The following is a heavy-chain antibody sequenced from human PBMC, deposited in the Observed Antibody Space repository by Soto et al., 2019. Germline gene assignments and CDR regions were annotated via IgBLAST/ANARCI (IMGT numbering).Heavy chain of an antibody. D-gene: IGHD3-22*01. V-gene: IGHV1-18*01. CDR3: ARDDSSGSREWYFDY. J-gene: IGHJ4*02. CDR2: ISAYDGNT. Sequence: ASVKVSCKASGYTFTSYGISWVRQAPGQGLEWMGWISAYDGNTNYAQKLQGRVTMTTDTSTSTAYMELRSLRSDDTAVYYCARDDSSGSREWYFDYGGQETLVTVSS. CDR1: GYTFTSYG.